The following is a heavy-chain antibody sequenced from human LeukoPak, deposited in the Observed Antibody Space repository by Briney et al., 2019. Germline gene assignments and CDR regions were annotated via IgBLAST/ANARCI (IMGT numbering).Heavy chain of an antibody. CDR1: GFTIRIYG. Sequence: GGSLRLSCAVSGFTIRIYGMHRVRQAPGKGLEWVAMISRDGGAKYYGDSVKGRFTISRDDSKNTLYLQMNSLSTEDTALYYCAKDWGSSDWYNYFDPWGQGTLVTVSS. V-gene: IGHV3-30*18. CDR2: ISRDGGAK. J-gene: IGHJ5*02. D-gene: IGHD6-19*01. CDR3: AKDWGSSDWYNYFDP.